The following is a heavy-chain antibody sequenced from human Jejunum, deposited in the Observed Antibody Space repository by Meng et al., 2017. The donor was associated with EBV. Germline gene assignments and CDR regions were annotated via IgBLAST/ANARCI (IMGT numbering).Heavy chain of an antibody. Sequence: QVQLHAPGPGLMKPSETLSLTCTVSGGSISGYYWGWIRQLPGKGLEWIGYIFFSGSTNYNPSLKSRVTISLDTSKNQFSLKLGSVTAADTAVYYCARINWGFDYWGQGTLVTVSS. CDR3: ARINWGFDY. CDR1: GGSISGYY. V-gene: IGHV4-59*01. CDR2: IFFSGST. D-gene: IGHD7-27*01. J-gene: IGHJ4*02.